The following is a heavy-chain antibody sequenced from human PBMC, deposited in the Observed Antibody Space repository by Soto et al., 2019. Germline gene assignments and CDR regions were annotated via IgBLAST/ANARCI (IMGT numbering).Heavy chain of an antibody. V-gene: IGHV1-58*02. CDR3: AALYAGYCSGGSCRDDY. CDR1: GFTFTSSA. CDR2: IVVGSGNT. D-gene: IGHD2-15*01. J-gene: IGHJ4*02. Sequence: QMQLVQSGPEVKKPGTSVKVSCKASGFTFTSSAMQWVRQARGQRLEWIGWIVVGSGNTNYAQKFQERVTITRDMSTSTAYMELRSLRSEDTAVYYCAALYAGYCSGGSCRDDYWGQGTLVTVSS.